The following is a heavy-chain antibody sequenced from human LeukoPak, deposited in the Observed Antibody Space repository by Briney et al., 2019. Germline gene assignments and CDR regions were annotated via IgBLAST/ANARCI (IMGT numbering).Heavy chain of an antibody. CDR1: GGSISSYY. D-gene: IGHD3-9*01. Sequence: NSSETLSLTCTVSGGSISSYYWSWIRQPPGKGLEWIGYIYYSGSTNYNPSLKSRVTISVDTSKNQFSLKLSSVTAADTAVYYCASSHYDILTGSFQNWFDPWGQGTLVTVSS. J-gene: IGHJ5*02. V-gene: IGHV4-59*08. CDR3: ASSHYDILTGSFQNWFDP. CDR2: IYYSGST.